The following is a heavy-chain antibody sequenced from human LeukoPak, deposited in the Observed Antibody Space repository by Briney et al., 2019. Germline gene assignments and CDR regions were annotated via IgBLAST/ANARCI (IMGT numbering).Heavy chain of an antibody. CDR2: IYSGGST. J-gene: IGHJ6*02. V-gene: IGHV3-53*05. CDR3: AKDLGLDYGMDV. Sequence: LAGGSLRLSCAASGFTVSSNYMSWVRQAPGKGLEWVSVIYSGGSTYYADSVKGRFTISRDNAKNSLYLQMNSLRAEDTALYYCAKDLGLDYGMDVWGQGTTVTVSS. D-gene: IGHD2-15*01. CDR1: GFTVSSNY.